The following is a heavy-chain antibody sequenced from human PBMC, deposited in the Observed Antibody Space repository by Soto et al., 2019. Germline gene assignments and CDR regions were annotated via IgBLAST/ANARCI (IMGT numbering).Heavy chain of an antibody. CDR2: ISGSGGST. CDR1: GFTFSSYA. D-gene: IGHD6-6*01. V-gene: IGHV3-23*01. J-gene: IGHJ6*03. Sequence: EVQLLESGGGLVQPGGSLRLSCPASGFTFSSYAMSWVRQAPGKGLEWVSAISGSGGSTYYADSVKGRFTISRDNSKNTLYLQMNSLRAEDTAVYYCAKDLSSYYYYYYMDVWGKGTTVTVSS. CDR3: AKDLSSYYYYYYMDV.